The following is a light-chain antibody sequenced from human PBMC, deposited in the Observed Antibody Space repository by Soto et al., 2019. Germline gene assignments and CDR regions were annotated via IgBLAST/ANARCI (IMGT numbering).Light chain of an antibody. CDR2: AAS. J-gene: IGKJ4*01. Sequence: DIRLTGSASFLSESVGDRVTITCRASQGISSYLAWYQQKPGKAPKIMMYAASSLQSGVPSRFSGSGSGTDCTLTISSLQPEDVATYYCLHHYPFPLALGGGTKVDIK. CDR3: LHHYPFPLA. CDR1: QGISSY. V-gene: IGKV1-9*01.